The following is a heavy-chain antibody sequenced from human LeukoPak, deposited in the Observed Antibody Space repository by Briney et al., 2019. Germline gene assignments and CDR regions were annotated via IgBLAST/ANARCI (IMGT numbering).Heavy chain of an antibody. CDR1: GGTFSSYA. Sequence: ASVKVSCKASGGTFSSYAISWVRQAPGQGLEWMGGIIPIFGTANYAQKFQGRVTITADESTSTAYMELSSLRSEDTAVYYCASSDLGHCTNGVCLPIDYWGQGTLVTVSS. V-gene: IGHV1-69*13. D-gene: IGHD2-8*01. CDR2: IIPIFGTA. CDR3: ASSDLGHCTNGVCLPIDY. J-gene: IGHJ4*02.